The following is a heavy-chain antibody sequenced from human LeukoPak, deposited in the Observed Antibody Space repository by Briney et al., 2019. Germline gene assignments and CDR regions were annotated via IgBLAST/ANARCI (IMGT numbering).Heavy chain of an antibody. D-gene: IGHD3-3*01. CDR2: IKQDGSEK. Sequence: GGSLRLSWAAAGFTLSSYWMSWVRQAPGKGLEWVANIKQDGSEKYYVDSVKGRFTISRDNAKNSLYLQMNSLRAEDTAVYYCARALDFWSGRGGMDVWGQGTTVTVSS. CDR3: ARALDFWSGRGGMDV. CDR1: GFTLSSYW. J-gene: IGHJ6*02. V-gene: IGHV3-7*01.